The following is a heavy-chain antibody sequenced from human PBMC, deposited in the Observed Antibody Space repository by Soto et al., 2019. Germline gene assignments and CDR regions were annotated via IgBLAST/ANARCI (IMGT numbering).Heavy chain of an antibody. J-gene: IGHJ4*02. CDR3: ARAVPRRKTSIQLWPRLDY. V-gene: IGHV1-69*13. D-gene: IGHD5-18*01. CDR1: GGTFSSYA. CDR2: IIPIFGTA. Sequence: SGKVSCKASGGTFSSYAISWVRQAPGQGLEWMGGIIPIFGTANYAQKFQGRVTITADESTSTAYMELSSLRSEDTAVYYCARAVPRRKTSIQLWPRLDYWGQGTLVTVSS.